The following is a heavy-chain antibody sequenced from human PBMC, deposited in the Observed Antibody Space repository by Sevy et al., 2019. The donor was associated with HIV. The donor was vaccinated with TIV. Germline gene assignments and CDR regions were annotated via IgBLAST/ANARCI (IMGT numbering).Heavy chain of an antibody. CDR1: GFTFSNAW. D-gene: IGHD2-21*02. CDR3: TTEDAYCGGDCYSFAFDI. V-gene: IGHV3-15*01. J-gene: IGHJ3*02. CDR2: IKSKTDGGTT. Sequence: GRSLRLSCAASGFTFSNAWMSWVRQAPGKGLEWVGRIKSKTDGGTTDYAAPVKGRFTISRDDSKNTMSLQMNSLKTEDTAVYYCTTEDAYCGGDCYSFAFDIWGQGTMVTVSS.